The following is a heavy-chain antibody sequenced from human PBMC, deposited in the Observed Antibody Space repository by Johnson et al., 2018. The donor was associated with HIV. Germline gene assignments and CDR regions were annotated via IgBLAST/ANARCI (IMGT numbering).Heavy chain of an antibody. J-gene: IGHJ3*02. CDR3: SKDKGAAAGYDAFDI. V-gene: IGHV3-9*01. D-gene: IGHD6-13*01. CDR1: GFTFDDYA. CDR2: ISWNRGSI. Sequence: VQLVESGGGLVQPGGSLRLSCAASGFTFDDYAMHWVRQAPGKGLEWVSGISWNRGSIGYADSVKGRFTISRDNAKNSLYLQMNSLRAEDTALYYCSKDKGAAAGYDAFDIWGQGTMVTVSS.